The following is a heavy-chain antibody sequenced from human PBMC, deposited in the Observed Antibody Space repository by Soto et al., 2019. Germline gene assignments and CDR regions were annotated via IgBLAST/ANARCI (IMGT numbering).Heavy chain of an antibody. CDR2: IYYSGST. V-gene: IGHV4-59*01. CDR1: GCTISSYY. J-gene: IGHJ4*02. CDR3: ARERYDYVWGSYRYLDY. D-gene: IGHD3-16*02. Sequence: ETLSLTCTVSGCTISSYYWTWVRQPPGKGLEWMGNIYYSGSTTYNPSLKSRVTISVDTSKNQFSLKLSSVTAADTAVYYCARERYDYVWGSYRYLDYWGQGTLVTVSS.